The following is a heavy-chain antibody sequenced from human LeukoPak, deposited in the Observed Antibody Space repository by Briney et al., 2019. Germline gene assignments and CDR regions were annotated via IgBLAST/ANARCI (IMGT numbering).Heavy chain of an antibody. CDR1: GFTFDDYA. CDR2: ISWNSGSI. D-gene: IGHD3-22*01. V-gene: IGHV3-9*01. Sequence: GGSLRLSCAASGFTFDDYAMHWVRQAPGKGLEWVSGISWNSGSIGYADSVKGRFTISRDNAKNSLYLQMNSLRAEDTALYYCAKDTGYYYDSSGPYGGYGMDVWGHGTTVTVSS. J-gene: IGHJ6*02. CDR3: AKDTGYYYDSSGPYGGYGMDV.